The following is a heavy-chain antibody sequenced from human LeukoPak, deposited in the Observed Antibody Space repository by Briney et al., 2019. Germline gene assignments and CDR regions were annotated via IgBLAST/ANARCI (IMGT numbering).Heavy chain of an antibody. Sequence: ASVKVSCKASGYTFTSYGISWVRQAPGQGLEWMGWISAYNGNTNYAQKLQGRDTMTTDTSTSTAYMGLRSLRSDDTAVYYCARDRYCSGGSCYYYYYYAMDVWGQGTTVTVSS. CDR2: ISAYNGNT. J-gene: IGHJ6*02. V-gene: IGHV1-18*01. CDR1: GYTFTSYG. D-gene: IGHD2-15*01. CDR3: ARDRYCSGGSCYYYYYYAMDV.